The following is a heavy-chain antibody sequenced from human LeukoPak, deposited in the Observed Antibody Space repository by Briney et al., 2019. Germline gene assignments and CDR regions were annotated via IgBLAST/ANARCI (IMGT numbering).Heavy chain of an antibody. D-gene: IGHD6-19*01. CDR1: GFTFSSYG. CDR2: IWYDGSNK. V-gene: IGHV3-33*01. CDR3: ASSRYSSGSESLDY. J-gene: IGHJ4*02. Sequence: GGSLRLSCAASGFTFSSYGMHWVRQAPGKGLEWVAVIWYDGSNKYYADSVKGRFTISRDNSKNTLYLQMNSLRAEDTAVYYCASSRYSSGSESLDYWAREPWSPSPQ.